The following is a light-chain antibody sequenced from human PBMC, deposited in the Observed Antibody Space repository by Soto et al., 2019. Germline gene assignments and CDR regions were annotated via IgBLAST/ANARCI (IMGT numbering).Light chain of an antibody. J-gene: IGLJ1*01. Sequence: QSVLTQPPSASGTPGQRVTISCSGSNSNIGSNTVNWYQQLPGTAPKLLIYNNDHRPSGVPDRFSGSKSGTSASLAISGLQSEDEADYYCAAWDDSLNGRVFGTGTKLTVL. V-gene: IGLV1-44*01. CDR3: AAWDDSLNGRV. CDR1: NSNIGSNT. CDR2: NND.